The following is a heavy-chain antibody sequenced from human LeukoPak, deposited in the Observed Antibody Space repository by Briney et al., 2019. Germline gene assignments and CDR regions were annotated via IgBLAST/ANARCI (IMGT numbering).Heavy chain of an antibody. CDR2: IRYDGSNK. Sequence: PGGSLRLSXAASGVAVSDNYMSWVRQAPGRGLEWVAFIRYDGSNKYYADSVKGRFTISRDNSKNTLYLQMNSLRAEDTAVYYCTTYYDFWSGYSHLDYWGQGTLVTVSS. V-gene: IGHV3-30*02. J-gene: IGHJ4*02. CDR3: TTYYDFWSGYSHLDY. D-gene: IGHD3-3*01. CDR1: GVAVSDNY.